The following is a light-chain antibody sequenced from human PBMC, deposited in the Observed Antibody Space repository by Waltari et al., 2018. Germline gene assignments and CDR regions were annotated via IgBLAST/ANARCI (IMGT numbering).Light chain of an antibody. V-gene: IGKV3-20*01. CDR1: QSVSMA. CDR2: GAS. Sequence: EIVLTLSPGTLSLSLGERATLSSRASQSVSMALAWYQQKPGQAPRLLIYGASTRATGIPDRFSGSGSGTDFSLTISRLEPDDFAVYYCQHYLRLPVTFGQGTTVEI. CDR3: QHYLRLPVT. J-gene: IGKJ1*01.